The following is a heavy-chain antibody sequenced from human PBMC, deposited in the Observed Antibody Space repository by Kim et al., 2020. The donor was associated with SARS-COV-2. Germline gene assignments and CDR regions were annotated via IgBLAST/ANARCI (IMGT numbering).Heavy chain of an antibody. D-gene: IGHD3-10*01. V-gene: IGHV3-9*01. J-gene: IGHJ6*02. Sequence: GGSLRLSCAASGFTFDDYAMHWVRQAPGKGLEWVSGISWNSGSIGYADSVKGRFTISRDNAKNSLYLQMNSLRAEDTALYYCAKDISGMGVIRAGYGMDVWGQGTTVTVSS. CDR3: AKDISGMGVIRAGYGMDV. CDR2: ISWNSGSI. CDR1: GFTFDDYA.